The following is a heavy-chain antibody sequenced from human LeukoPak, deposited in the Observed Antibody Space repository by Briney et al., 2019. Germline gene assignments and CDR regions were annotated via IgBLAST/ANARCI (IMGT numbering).Heavy chain of an antibody. V-gene: IGHV4-59*01. CDR2: IYYSGST. J-gene: IGHJ6*03. CDR1: GGTISSYY. Sequence: SETLSLTCTVSGGTISSYYWSWVRQPPGKGLEWMGYIYYSGSTNYNPYLKSRVTISVDTSKIQFSLKLSSVTAADTAVYYCARGGCSGGSFYSRYYYYYMDVWGKGTTVTVSS. CDR3: ARGGCSGGSFYSRYYYYYMDV. D-gene: IGHD2-15*01.